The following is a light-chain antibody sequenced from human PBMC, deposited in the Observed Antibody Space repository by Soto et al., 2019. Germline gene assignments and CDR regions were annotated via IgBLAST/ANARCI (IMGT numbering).Light chain of an antibody. CDR3: LHRMNWPLT. CDR1: QSVRGNS. Sequence: EIVLTQSPGTPSLSPGQSSTLSCRASQSVRGNSLAWYQQKPGQEPRLVIHDASKRATGIPDRFSGSGSETDFTLTISSLEPEDLGVYYCLHRMNWPLTFGQGTRLEIK. CDR2: DAS. J-gene: IGKJ5*01. V-gene: IGKV3D-20*02.